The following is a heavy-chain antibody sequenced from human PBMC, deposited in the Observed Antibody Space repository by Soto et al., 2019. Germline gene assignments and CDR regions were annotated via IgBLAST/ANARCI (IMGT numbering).Heavy chain of an antibody. J-gene: IGHJ4*02. CDR3: AKSVYNWNDGFFDY. CDR1: GFTFSSYG. V-gene: IGHV3-30*18. CDR2: ISYDGINK. D-gene: IGHD1-1*01. Sequence: QVQLVESGGGVVQPGRSLRLSCAASGFTFSSYGIHWVRQAPGKGLEWVSVISYDGINKYYADSVKGRFIISRDNSENTLYLQMNSLRAEDTAVYYCAKSVYNWNDGFFDYWGQGTLVTVSS.